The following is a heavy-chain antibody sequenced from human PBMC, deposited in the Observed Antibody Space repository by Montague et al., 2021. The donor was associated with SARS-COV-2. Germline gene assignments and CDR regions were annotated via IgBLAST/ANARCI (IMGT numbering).Heavy chain of an antibody. V-gene: IGHV4-4*09. J-gene: IGHJ2*01. CDR2: ISSNGKT. CDR1: GDSINDHN. D-gene: IGHD3-22*01. CDR3: ARRGYYDSAGYHWHLDL. Sequence: SETLSLTCTVSGDSINDHNRSWIRHSQGKGLEWIGYISSNGKTNYNPSLKSRVTFSADASRNEFSLTLDSVTAADTAVYFCARRGYYDSAGYHWHLDLWGRGMLVTVSS.